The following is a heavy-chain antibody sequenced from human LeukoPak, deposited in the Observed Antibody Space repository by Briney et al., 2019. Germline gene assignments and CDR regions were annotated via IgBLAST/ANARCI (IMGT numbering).Heavy chain of an antibody. J-gene: IGHJ5*02. D-gene: IGHD2-15*01. CDR3: AIRGYCSGGSCYSSWFDP. V-gene: IGHV1-46*01. CDR2: INPSGGST. CDR1: GYTFTRYF. Sequence: GASVKVSCKASGYTFTRYFMHWVRQAPGQGFEWMGIINPSGGSTNYAQKFQGRVTMTRDTSTSTAYMELSSLRSEDTTVYYCAIRGYCSGGSCYSSWFDPWGQGTLVTVSS.